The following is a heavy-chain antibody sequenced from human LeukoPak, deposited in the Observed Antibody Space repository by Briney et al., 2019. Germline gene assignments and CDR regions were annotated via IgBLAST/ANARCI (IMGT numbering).Heavy chain of an antibody. J-gene: IGHJ6*03. CDR1: GGSFSGYY. CDR2: INHSGST. D-gene: IGHD2-15*01. Sequence: SETLSLTCAVYGGSFSGYYWSWIRQPPGKGLEWIGEINHSGSTNYNPSLKSRVTISVDTSKNQFSLKLSSVTAADTAVYYCARGFGGGAKQYYYYYYMDVWGKGTTVTISS. V-gene: IGHV4-34*01. CDR3: ARGFGGGAKQYYYYYYMDV.